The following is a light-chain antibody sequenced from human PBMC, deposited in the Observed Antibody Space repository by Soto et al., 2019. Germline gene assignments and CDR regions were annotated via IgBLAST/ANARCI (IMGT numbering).Light chain of an antibody. CDR3: SSYSSSTVRYV. CDR2: EVR. J-gene: IGLJ1*01. Sequence: QSALTQPASVSGSPGQSITMSCTGTSSDVGSYDFVSWYQQHPGKAPKLLIYEVRNRPSGVSARFSGSKSDNTASLTISGLQAADEADYFCSSYSSSTVRYVFGSGTKVTVL. V-gene: IGLV2-14*01. CDR1: SSDVGSYDF.